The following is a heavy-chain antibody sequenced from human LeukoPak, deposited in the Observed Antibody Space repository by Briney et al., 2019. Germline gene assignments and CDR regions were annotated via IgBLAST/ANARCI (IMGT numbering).Heavy chain of an antibody. Sequence: ASVKVSCKFSGYTLTELSMHWVRQAPGKGLEWMGGFDPEDGETIYAQKFQGRVTMTEDTSTDTAYMELSSLRSEDTAVYYCATLRQQLVYSNKDGNFDYWGQGTLVTVSS. J-gene: IGHJ4*02. V-gene: IGHV1-24*01. D-gene: IGHD6-13*01. CDR2: FDPEDGET. CDR3: ATLRQQLVYSNKDGNFDY. CDR1: GYTLTELS.